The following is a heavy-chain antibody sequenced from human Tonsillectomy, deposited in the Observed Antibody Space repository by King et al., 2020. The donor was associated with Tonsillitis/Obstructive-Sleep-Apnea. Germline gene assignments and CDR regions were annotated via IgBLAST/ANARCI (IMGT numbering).Heavy chain of an antibody. CDR2: IYYRGRT. J-gene: IGHJ4*02. V-gene: IGHV4-31*03. Sequence: QLQESGPGLVKPSQTLSLNCTVSVGSISSGGYYWSWIRQDPGKGLEWSGYIYYRGRTDYNPSLNSRVNISVDTSKNQVPLKLSSVTAADTAVYYCARDRCSGGSCYPDYWGQGTLVTVSS. CDR3: ARDRCSGGSCYPDY. D-gene: IGHD2-15*01. CDR1: VGSISSGGYY.